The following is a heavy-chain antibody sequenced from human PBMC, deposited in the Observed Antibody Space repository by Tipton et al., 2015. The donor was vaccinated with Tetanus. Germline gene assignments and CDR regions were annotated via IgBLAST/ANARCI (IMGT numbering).Heavy chain of an antibody. CDR2: IYPGDSDT. CDR1: GYSFTSYW. D-gene: IGHD6-6*01. J-gene: IGHJ5*02. Sequence: VQLVQSGAEVKKPGESLKISCKGSGYSFTSYWIGWVRQMPGKGLEWMGIIYPGDSDTRYSPSFQGQVTISADKSISTAYLQWSSLKASDSAVYYCARHGSIGARQNRFDAWGQGTPVTVSS. V-gene: IGHV5-51*01. CDR3: ARHGSIGARQNRFDA.